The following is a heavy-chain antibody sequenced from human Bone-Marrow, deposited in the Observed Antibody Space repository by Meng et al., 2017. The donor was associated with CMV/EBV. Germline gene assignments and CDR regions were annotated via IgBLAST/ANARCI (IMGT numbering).Heavy chain of an antibody. Sequence: GESLKISCAASGFTFSSYSMNWVRQAPGKGLEWVANIKQDGSEKYYVDSVKGRFTISRDNAKNSLYLQMNSLRAEDTAVYYCARVGRGILTGYYLVNYGMDVWGQGTTVTVSS. D-gene: IGHD3-9*01. V-gene: IGHV3-7*01. CDR2: IKQDGSEK. CDR3: ARVGRGILTGYYLVNYGMDV. J-gene: IGHJ6*02. CDR1: GFTFSSYS.